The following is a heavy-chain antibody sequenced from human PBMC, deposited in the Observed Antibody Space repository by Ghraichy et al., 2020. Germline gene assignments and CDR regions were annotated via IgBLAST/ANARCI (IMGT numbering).Heavy chain of an antibody. Sequence: QTLSLTCTVSGGSISSGGYYWSFIRQHPGKGLEWIGYIYYSGSTYYNPSFKSRVTISLDTSENQFSLKLSSVTAADTAMYYCARGPRDYVDYWGQGTLVTVSS. CDR2: IYYSGST. V-gene: IGHV4-31*03. CDR1: GGSISSGGYY. CDR3: ARGPRDYVDY. J-gene: IGHJ4*02. D-gene: IGHD6-6*01.